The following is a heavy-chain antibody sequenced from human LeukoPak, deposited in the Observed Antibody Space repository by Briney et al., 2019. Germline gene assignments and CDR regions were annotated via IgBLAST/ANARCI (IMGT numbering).Heavy chain of an antibody. V-gene: IGHV4-59*12. Sequence: PSETLSLTCTVSGGSISSYYWSWIRQPPGKGLEWIGYIYYSGSTNYNPSLKSRVTISVDKSKNQFSLKLSSVTAADTAVYYCARAKRGSGYYDYWGQGTLVTVSS. CDR1: GGSISSYY. CDR3: ARAKRGSGYYDY. CDR2: IYYSGST. D-gene: IGHD3-22*01. J-gene: IGHJ4*02.